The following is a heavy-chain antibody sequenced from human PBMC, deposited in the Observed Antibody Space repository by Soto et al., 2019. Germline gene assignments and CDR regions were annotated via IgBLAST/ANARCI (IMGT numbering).Heavy chain of an antibody. Sequence: GGSLRLSCAASGFTFSSYGMHWVRQAPGKGLEWVAVIWYDGSNKYYADSVKGRFTISRDNSKNTLYLQMNSLRAEDTAVYYCARAYYYDSSDGAFDIWGQGTMVTV. CDR3: ARAYYYDSSDGAFDI. CDR2: IWYDGSNK. V-gene: IGHV3-33*01. D-gene: IGHD3-22*01. J-gene: IGHJ3*02. CDR1: GFTFSSYG.